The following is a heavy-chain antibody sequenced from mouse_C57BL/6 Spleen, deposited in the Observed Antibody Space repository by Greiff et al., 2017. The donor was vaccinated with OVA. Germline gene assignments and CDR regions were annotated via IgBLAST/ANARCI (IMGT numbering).Heavy chain of an antibody. D-gene: IGHD3-3*01. CDR1: GYTFTSYW. V-gene: IGHV1-50*01. J-gene: IGHJ3*01. CDR3: ARGRAFVY. CDR2: IDPSDSYT. Sequence: VQLQQSGAELVKPGASVKLSCKASGYTFTSYWMQWVKQRPGQGLEWIGEIDPSDSYTNYNQKFKGKATLTVDTSSSTAYMQLSSLTSEDSAVYYGARGRAFVYWAKGLWSLSLQ.